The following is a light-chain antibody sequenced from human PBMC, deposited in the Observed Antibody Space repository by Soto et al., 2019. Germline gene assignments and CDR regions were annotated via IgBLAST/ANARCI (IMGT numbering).Light chain of an antibody. V-gene: IGKV3-20*01. CDR3: QQYGSSGT. J-gene: IGKJ1*01. CDR1: QGISTL. Sequence: EIVLTQSPATLSVSPGERATLFCRASQGISTLLAWYQQKPGQAPRLLIHGASNRATGIPDRFSGSGSGTDFTLTIGRLEPEDFAVYYCQQYGSSGTFGQGTKVDIK. CDR2: GAS.